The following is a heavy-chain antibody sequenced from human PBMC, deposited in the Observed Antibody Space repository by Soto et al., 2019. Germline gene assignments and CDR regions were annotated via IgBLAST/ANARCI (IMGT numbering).Heavy chain of an antibody. D-gene: IGHD3-16*01. J-gene: IGHJ3*02. V-gene: IGHV1-18*01. CDR2: ISAYNGNT. CDR3: PSMRPSDDAFDI. CDR1: GYTFTSYG. Sequence: QVPLVQSGAEVKKPGASVKVSCKASGYTFTSYGISWVRQAPGQGLEWMGWISAYNGNTNYAQKLQGRVTMTTDTSTSTAYMYLRSLRADDTAVYCCPSMRPSDDAFDIWGQWTMVTVSS.